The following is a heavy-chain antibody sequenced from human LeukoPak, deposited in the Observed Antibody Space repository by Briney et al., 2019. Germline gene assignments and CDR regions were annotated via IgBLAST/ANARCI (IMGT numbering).Heavy chain of an antibody. CDR2: IYYSGST. V-gene: IGHV4-39*07. CDR1: GGSISSSSYY. J-gene: IGHJ4*02. CDR3: ARENCGGDCFEPYFDY. D-gene: IGHD2-21*02. Sequence: PSETLSLTCTVSGGSISSSSYYWGWIRQPPGKGLEWIGSIYYSGSTYYNPSLKSRVTISVDTSKNQFSLKLSSVTAADTAVYYCARENCGGDCFEPYFDYWGQGTLVTVSS.